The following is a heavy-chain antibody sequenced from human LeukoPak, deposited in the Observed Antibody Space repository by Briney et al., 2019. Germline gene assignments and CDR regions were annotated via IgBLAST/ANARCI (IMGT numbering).Heavy chain of an antibody. CDR2: IYYSGST. Sequence: SETLSLTCTVSGGFISSYYWSWIRQSPGKGLEWIGYIYYSGSTNYNPSLKSRVTISVDTSKNQFSLKLRSVTAADTAVYYCVSPKTNGWFDSWGQGSLVTVSS. D-gene: IGHD2-8*01. CDR1: GGFISSYY. J-gene: IGHJ5*01. CDR3: VSPKTNGWFDS. V-gene: IGHV4-59*08.